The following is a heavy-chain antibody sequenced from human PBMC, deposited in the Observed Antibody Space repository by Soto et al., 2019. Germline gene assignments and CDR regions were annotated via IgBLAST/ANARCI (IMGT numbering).Heavy chain of an antibody. V-gene: IGHV1-2*02. CDR2: INPNSGGT. CDR1: GYTFTGYY. Sequence: GASVKVSCKASGYTFTGYYMHWVRQAPGQGLEWMGWINPNSGGTNYAQKFQGRVTMTRDTPISTAYMELSRLRSDDTAVYYCAREIGVLMVYASWFDPWGQGTLVTVPS. J-gene: IGHJ5*02. D-gene: IGHD2-8*01. CDR3: AREIGVLMVYASWFDP.